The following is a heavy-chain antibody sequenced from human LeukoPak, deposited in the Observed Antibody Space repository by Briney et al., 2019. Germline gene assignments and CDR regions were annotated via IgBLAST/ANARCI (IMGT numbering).Heavy chain of an antibody. V-gene: IGHV4-59*05. CDR2: IYYSGST. D-gene: IGHD1-26*01. CDR3: ARQSTYSGSYRDAFDI. CDR1: GFTVSSNY. Sequence: PGGSLRLSCAASGFTVSSNYTSWVRQAPGKGLEWIGRIYYSGSTYYNPSLKSRVTISVDTSKNQFSLKLSSVTAADTAVYYCARQSTYSGSYRDAFDIWGQGTMVTVSS. J-gene: IGHJ3*02.